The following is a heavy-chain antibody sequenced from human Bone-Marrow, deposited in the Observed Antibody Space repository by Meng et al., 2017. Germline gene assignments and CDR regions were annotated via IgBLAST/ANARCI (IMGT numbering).Heavy chain of an antibody. J-gene: IGHJ4*02. V-gene: IGHV3-11*04. D-gene: IGHD6-25*01. CDR2: ISRGGSTI. CDR1: GFTFRDYY. Sequence: GESLKISCAASGFTFRDYYMSWIRQVPGKGLEWLSYISRGGSTIYYADSVKDRFTISRDNAKSSLYLQMDTLRAEDTAIYFCARGRPYDYWGQGTLVTVSS. CDR3: ARGRPYDY.